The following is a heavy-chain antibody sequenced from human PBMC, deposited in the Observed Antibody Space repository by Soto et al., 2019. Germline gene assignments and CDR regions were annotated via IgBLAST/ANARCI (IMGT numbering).Heavy chain of an antibody. J-gene: IGHJ6*02. CDR3: ARVTQQLVRFFGSDYYYGMDV. Sequence: SETLSLTCTVSGGSISSGGYYXSWIRQHPGKGLEWIGYIYYSGSTYYNPSLKSRVTISVDTSKNQFSLKLSSVTAADTAVYYCARVTQQLVRFFGSDYYYGMDVWGQGTTVTVSS. V-gene: IGHV4-31*03. CDR2: IYYSGST. CDR1: GGSISSGGYY. D-gene: IGHD6-13*01.